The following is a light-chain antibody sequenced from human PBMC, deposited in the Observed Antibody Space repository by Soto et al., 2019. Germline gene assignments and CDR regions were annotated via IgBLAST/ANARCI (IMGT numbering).Light chain of an antibody. CDR2: DAS. CDR3: QQRSNWFT. CDR1: KSVSGF. Sequence: EIVLTPSPDSLSLSPGASSPLSGRASKSVSGFLAWYQQKPGQAPRLLIYDASKRATGIPARFSGSGSGTDFTLTISSLEPEDFAVYFRQQRSNWFTFGQGTRLEIK. V-gene: IGKV3-11*01. J-gene: IGKJ5*01.